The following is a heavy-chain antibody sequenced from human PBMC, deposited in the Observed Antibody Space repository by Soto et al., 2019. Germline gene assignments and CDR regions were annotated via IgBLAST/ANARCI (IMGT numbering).Heavy chain of an antibody. J-gene: IGHJ4*02. Sequence: EAQLLESGGGLVQPGGSLRLSCASSGSTFSNYAMTWVRQAPGKGLEWVSTISGSGSATYYADSVKGRFTISRDNSKDTLYLEMNSLRAEDTAVYYCAKDPRLELRGVDSWGQGTLVTVSA. V-gene: IGHV3-23*01. CDR3: AKDPRLELRGVDS. CDR1: GSTFSNYA. CDR2: ISGSGSAT. D-gene: IGHD1-7*01.